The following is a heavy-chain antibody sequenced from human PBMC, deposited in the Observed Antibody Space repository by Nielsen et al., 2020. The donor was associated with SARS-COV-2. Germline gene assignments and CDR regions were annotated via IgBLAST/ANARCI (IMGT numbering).Heavy chain of an antibody. CDR1: GFTFSSYS. Sequence: GGSLRLSCAASGFTFSSYSMNWVRQAPGKGLEWVSSISSSSSYIYYADSVKGRFTISRDNSRNTLYLQMNSLRAEDTAVYYCARAGPSSSWYPYYYYGMDVWGQGTTVTVSS. V-gene: IGHV3-21*01. CDR3: ARAGPSSSWYPYYYYGMDV. J-gene: IGHJ6*02. D-gene: IGHD6-13*01. CDR2: ISSSSSYI.